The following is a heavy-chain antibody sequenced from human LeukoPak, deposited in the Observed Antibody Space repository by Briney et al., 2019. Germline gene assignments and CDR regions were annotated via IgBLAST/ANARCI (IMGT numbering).Heavy chain of an antibody. J-gene: IGHJ4*02. CDR3: ASGGYNHHALFDY. CDR1: GFTFRDYC. D-gene: IGHD5-24*01. Sequence: GGSLRLSCAASGFTFRDYCMSWFRQAPGKGLEWVSYISSSGSTIYYADSVKGRFTISRDNAKNSLYLQMNSLRAEDTAVYYCASGGYNHHALFDYWGQGTLVTVSS. CDR2: ISSSGSTI. V-gene: IGHV3-11*01.